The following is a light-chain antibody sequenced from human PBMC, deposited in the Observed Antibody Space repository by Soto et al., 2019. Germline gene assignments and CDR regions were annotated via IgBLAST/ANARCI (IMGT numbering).Light chain of an antibody. CDR3: QQYGSSPFT. CDR1: ESVSSSY. V-gene: IGKV3-20*01. J-gene: IGKJ3*01. Sequence: EIVLTQSPGTLSLSPGESATLSCGARESVSSSYLAWYQQKPGQAPRLLIYGATTRLRGVPDRFSGSGSGTDFTLTISRLEPEDFAVYYCQQYGSSPFTFGPGTKVDI. CDR2: GAT.